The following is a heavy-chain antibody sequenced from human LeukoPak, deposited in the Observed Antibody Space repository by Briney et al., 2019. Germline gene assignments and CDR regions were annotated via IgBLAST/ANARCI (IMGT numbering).Heavy chain of an antibody. CDR3: ARGPGRITMVRGFQNAPNWFDP. CDR1: GYTFTSYG. CDR2: ISAYNGNT. J-gene: IGHJ5*02. D-gene: IGHD3-10*01. V-gene: IGHV1-18*01. Sequence: GASVKVSCKASGYTFTSYGISWVRQAPGQGLEWMGWISAYNGNTNYAQKLQGRVTMTTDTSTSTAYMELRSLRSDDTAVYYCARGPGRITMVRGFQNAPNWFDPWGQGTLVTVSS.